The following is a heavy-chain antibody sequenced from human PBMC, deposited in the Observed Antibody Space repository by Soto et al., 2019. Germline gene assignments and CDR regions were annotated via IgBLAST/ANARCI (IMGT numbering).Heavy chain of an antibody. CDR3: ALPGPDTAMVTNYYYYGMDV. D-gene: IGHD5-18*01. V-gene: IGHV4-39*01. J-gene: IGHJ6*02. CDR1: GGSISSSSYY. Sequence: TSETLSLTCTVSGGSISSSSYYCGWIRQPPGKGLEWIGSIYYSGSTYYNPALKSRVTISVYTSKNQFSLKLSSVTAADTAVYYCALPGPDTAMVTNYYYYGMDVWGQGTTVTVSS. CDR2: IYYSGST.